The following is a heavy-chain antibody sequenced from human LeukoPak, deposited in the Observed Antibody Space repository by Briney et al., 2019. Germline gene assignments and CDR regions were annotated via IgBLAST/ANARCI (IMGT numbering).Heavy chain of an antibody. CDR1: GFTFSSYA. CDR3: ARAPWSGYHYFEY. D-gene: IGHD3-3*01. J-gene: IGHJ4*02. CDR2: ISGSGGST. Sequence: GGSLRLSCAASGFTFSSYAMSWVRQAPGKGLEWVSAISGSGGSTYYADSVKGRFTISRDNSKNTLYLHMNSLRAEDTALYYCARAPWSGYHYFEYWGQGTLLTVSS. V-gene: IGHV3-23*01.